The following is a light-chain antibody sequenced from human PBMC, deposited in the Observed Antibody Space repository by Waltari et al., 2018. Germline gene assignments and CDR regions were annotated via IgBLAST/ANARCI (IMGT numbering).Light chain of an antibody. CDR1: QSVSTY. CDR3: QQRISWLGWT. V-gene: IGKV3-11*01. J-gene: IGKJ1*01. CDR2: GAS. Sequence: EIVLTQSQATLSLYPGESATLPCRASQSVSTYLAWYQQRPGQVPRLLIYGASNRATGIPARFSGSGSGTDFTLTISSLEPEDFAVYYCQQRISWLGWTFGQGTKVEIK.